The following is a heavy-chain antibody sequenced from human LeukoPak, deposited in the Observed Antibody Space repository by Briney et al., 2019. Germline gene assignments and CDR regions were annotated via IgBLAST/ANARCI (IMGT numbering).Heavy chain of an antibody. CDR1: GFTFSSYE. V-gene: IGHV3-23*01. D-gene: IGHD2-2*01. CDR3: SKWKAIVLVPEARSPIDY. Sequence: SGGSLRLSCAASGFTFSSYEMNWVRQAPGKGLEWVSAISGGGVTTYYADSVKGRFTISRDNSKNTLYLQMNSLRAEDTAVYYCSKWKAIVLVPEARSPIDYWGQGTLVTVSS. CDR2: ISGGGVTT. J-gene: IGHJ4*02.